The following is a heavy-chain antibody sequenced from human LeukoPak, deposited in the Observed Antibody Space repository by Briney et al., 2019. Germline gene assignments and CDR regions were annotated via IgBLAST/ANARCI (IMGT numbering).Heavy chain of an antibody. CDR1: GFTFSSYA. CDR2: ISGSGGST. V-gene: IGHV3-23*01. CDR3: AKVASSGWRAGLDY. Sequence: GGSLRLSCAASGFTFSSYAMSWVRQAPGKGLEWVSTISGSGGSTYYADSVKGRFTVSRDNSKNTLYLQKNSLRAEDTAAYYCAKVASSGWRAGLDYWGQGTLVTVSS. J-gene: IGHJ4*02. D-gene: IGHD6-19*01.